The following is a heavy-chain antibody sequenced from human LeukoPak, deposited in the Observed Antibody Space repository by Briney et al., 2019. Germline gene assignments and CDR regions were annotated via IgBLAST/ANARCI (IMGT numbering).Heavy chain of an antibody. CDR1: GFTFSSYA. CDR3: ARGEGGILATPEDS. Sequence: PGGSLRLSCAASGFTFSSYAMSWVRQAPGKGLEWVSAISGSGGSTYYADSVKGRFTISRDNSKNTLHLQMNSLRVEDTAVYYCARGEGGILATPEDSWGQGTLVTVSS. V-gene: IGHV3-23*01. J-gene: IGHJ4*02. CDR2: ISGSGGST. D-gene: IGHD1-14*01.